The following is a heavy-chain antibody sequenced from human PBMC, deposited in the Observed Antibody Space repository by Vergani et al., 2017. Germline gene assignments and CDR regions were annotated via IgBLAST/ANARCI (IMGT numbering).Heavy chain of an antibody. V-gene: IGHV4-59*08. CDR3: ARQRPGSGWSPGDFDD. J-gene: IGHJ4*02. CDR1: GASVNSYY. Sequence: QVKLQESGPGLVKPSETLSLTCTVSGASVNSYYWSWIRQPPGKGLEWMGYVSFRGDTLYDPSVKGRMTISLNTSSNQFSLKVTSVTAADTAVYFCARQRPGSGWSPGDFDDWGQGILVTVSS. D-gene: IGHD6-19*01. CDR2: VSFRGDT.